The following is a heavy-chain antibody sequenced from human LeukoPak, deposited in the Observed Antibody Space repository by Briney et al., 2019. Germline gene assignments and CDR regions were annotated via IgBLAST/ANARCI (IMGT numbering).Heavy chain of an antibody. CDR2: ITSSSSTI. CDR3: ARDSRYSGYDSNSFDY. V-gene: IGHV3-48*01. Sequence: GGSLSLSCAASGFSFSTYSMNWVRQAPGKGLEWVSYITSSSSTIYYADSVKGRFTISRDNAKNSLYLQMNSLRAGDTAVYYCARDSRYSGYDSNSFDYWGQGTLGTVSS. CDR1: GFSFSTYS. J-gene: IGHJ4*02. D-gene: IGHD5-12*01.